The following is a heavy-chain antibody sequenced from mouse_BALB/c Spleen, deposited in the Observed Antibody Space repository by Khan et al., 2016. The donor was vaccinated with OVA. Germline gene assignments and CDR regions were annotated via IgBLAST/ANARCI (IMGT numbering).Heavy chain of an antibody. CDR3: ARTARIKY. Sequence: EVQLQESGPGLVKPSQSLSLTCTVTGYSITSGYGWNWIRQFPGNKLEWMGYISYSGSNNYNPSPNSRISITRDTSKKQYFQQSNSVTTEDTATYYCARTARIKYWGQGTTLTVSS. V-gene: IGHV3-2*02. CDR2: ISYSGSN. D-gene: IGHD1-2*01. J-gene: IGHJ2*01. CDR1: GYSITSGYG.